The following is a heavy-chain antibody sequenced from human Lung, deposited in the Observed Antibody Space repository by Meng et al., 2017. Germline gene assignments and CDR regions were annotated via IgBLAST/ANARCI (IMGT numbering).Heavy chain of an antibody. CDR2: INHSGST. D-gene: IGHD4-11*01. J-gene: IGHJ4*02. CDR3: ARGPTTMAHDFDY. V-gene: IGHV4-34*01. CDR1: GWSFGDYY. Sequence: QGEVHQWGTALFKPSQTPSLSCVVPGWSFGDYYLSWIRQPPGKGLEWIGEINHSGSTNYNPSLESRATISVDTSQNNLSLKLSSVTAADSAVYYCARGPTTMAHDFDYWGQGTLVTVSS.